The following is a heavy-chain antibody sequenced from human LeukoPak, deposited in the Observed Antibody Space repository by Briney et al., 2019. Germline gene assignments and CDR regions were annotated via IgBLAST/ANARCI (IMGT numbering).Heavy chain of an antibody. CDR3: ARARITMIVVAAFDI. V-gene: IGHV3-9*02. D-gene: IGHD3-22*01. CDR2: ISWNSGSI. Sequence: GGSLRLSCAASGFISDDYAMHWVRQAPGKGLEWVAGISWNSGSIGYADSVKGRFTISRDNAKNSLYLQMNSLRAEDMALYYCARARITMIVVAAFDIWGQGTMVTVSS. J-gene: IGHJ3*02. CDR1: GFISDDYA.